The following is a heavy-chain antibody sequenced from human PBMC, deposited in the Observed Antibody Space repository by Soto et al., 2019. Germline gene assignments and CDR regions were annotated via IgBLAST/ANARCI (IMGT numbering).Heavy chain of an antibody. D-gene: IGHD3-22*01. CDR3: AKGFYDSSGNYPHWFDP. Sequence: GGSLRLSCAASGFTFSSYGMSWVRQAPGKGLEWVSAISTNGGSTFYADSVKGRFTISRDNSKNTLYLQMNSLRAEDTAVYYCAKGFYDSSGNYPHWFDPWGQGTRVTVS. CDR2: ISTNGGST. J-gene: IGHJ5*02. CDR1: GFTFSSYG. V-gene: IGHV3-23*01.